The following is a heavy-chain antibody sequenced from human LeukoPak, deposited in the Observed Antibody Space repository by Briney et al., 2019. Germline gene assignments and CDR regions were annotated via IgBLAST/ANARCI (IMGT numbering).Heavy chain of an antibody. CDR2: VSWNSDRI. CDR3: MRETTSSGIGV. V-gene: IGHV3-9*01. Sequence: GGSLRLSCVASGFKFDDNAMHWVRQVPGKGLEWVSGVSWNSDRIDYADSVKGRFTISSENAKNSLYLQMNGLRAEDTAVYYCMRETTSSGIGVWGQGTRVTVSS. J-gene: IGHJ4*02. D-gene: IGHD6-6*01. CDR1: GFKFDDNA.